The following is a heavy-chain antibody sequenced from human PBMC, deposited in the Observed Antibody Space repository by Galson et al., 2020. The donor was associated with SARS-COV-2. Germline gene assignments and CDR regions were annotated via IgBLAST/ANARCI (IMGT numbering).Heavy chain of an antibody. D-gene: IGHD3-3*01. Sequence: GESLKISCVASGITYRSHEMNWVRQAPGTGLEWISYISSGGSTIHYADSVKGRFTVSRDNAKNSLYLQMNSLRGEDTAVYYCASGYHDFWGWFDPWGQGTLVTVSS. CDR2: ISSGGSTI. CDR3: ASGYHDFWGWFDP. J-gene: IGHJ5*02. CDR1: GITYRSHE. V-gene: IGHV3-48*03.